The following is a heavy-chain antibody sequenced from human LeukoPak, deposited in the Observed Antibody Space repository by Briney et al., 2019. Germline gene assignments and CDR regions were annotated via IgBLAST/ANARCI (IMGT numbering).Heavy chain of an antibody. CDR2: INPSGGST. Sequence: ASVKVSCKASGYTFTSYYMHWVRQAPGQGLEWMGIINPSGGSTSYAQKFQGRVTMTRDTSISSAYMEVSRVRSDDTAMYYCARGSSTRVYYYYYMDVWGKGTTVTVSS. J-gene: IGHJ6*03. D-gene: IGHD6-6*01. CDR3: ARGSSTRVYYYYYMDV. CDR1: GYTFTSYY. V-gene: IGHV1-46*01.